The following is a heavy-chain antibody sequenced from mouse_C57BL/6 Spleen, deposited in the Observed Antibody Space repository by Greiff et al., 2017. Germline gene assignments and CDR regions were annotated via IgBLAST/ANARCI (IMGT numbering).Heavy chain of an antibody. CDR1: GFSLTSYG. Sequence: VQLVESGPGLVAPSQSLSITSTVSGFSLTSYGVSWFRHPPGKGLEWLGVRWGDGSTNYHSALISRLSISKDNSKSQVFLKLNSLQTDDTATYYCAKPGYYYGSIHWYFDVWGTGTTVTVSS. V-gene: IGHV2-3*01. J-gene: IGHJ1*03. D-gene: IGHD1-1*01. CDR2: RWGDGST. CDR3: AKPGYYYGSIHWYFDV.